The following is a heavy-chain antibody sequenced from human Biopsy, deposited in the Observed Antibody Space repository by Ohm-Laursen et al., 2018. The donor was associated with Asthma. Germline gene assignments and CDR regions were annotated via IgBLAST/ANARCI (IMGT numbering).Heavy chain of an antibody. D-gene: IGHD1-20*01. CDR3: ARDLRSDNWNPWGMDV. Sequence: SLRLSCAASGFTFSSYGMHWVRQAPGKGLEWVAVISYDGSNKYYADSVKGRFTFSRDNSQNTLSLEMNSPRVEDTAVYYCARDLRSDNWNPWGMDVWGLGTTVTVAS. J-gene: IGHJ6*02. CDR2: ISYDGSNK. CDR1: GFTFSSYG. V-gene: IGHV3-30*03.